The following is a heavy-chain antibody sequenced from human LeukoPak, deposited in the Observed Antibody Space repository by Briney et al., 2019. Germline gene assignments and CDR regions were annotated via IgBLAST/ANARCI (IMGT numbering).Heavy chain of an antibody. J-gene: IGHJ4*02. CDR1: GGSFSGYY. Sequence: SETLSLTCAVYGGSFSGYYWSWIRQPPGKGLEWIGEINHSGSTNYNPSLKSRATISVDTSKNQLSLKLSSVTAADTAVYYCARASKWLVNDYWGQGTLVTVSS. D-gene: IGHD6-19*01. CDR3: ARASKWLVNDY. V-gene: IGHV4-34*01. CDR2: INHSGST.